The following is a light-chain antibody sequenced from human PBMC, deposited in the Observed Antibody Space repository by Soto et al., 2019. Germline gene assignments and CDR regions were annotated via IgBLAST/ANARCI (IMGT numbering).Light chain of an antibody. V-gene: IGKV3-15*01. Sequence: EIVMTQSPATQSVSPGERATLSCRASQSVSIDLAWYQQTPGQAPRLLIYGASTRATGIPVRFSGSASGTDFSLTISSLQPEDFATYYCQQSYSTPITFGQGTRLEIK. J-gene: IGKJ5*01. CDR2: GAS. CDR1: QSVSID. CDR3: QQSYSTPIT.